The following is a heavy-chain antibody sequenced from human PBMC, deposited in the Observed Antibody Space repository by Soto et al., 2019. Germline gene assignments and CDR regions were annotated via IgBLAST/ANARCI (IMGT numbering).Heavy chain of an antibody. D-gene: IGHD3-10*01. CDR3: ARGSEESGMDV. J-gene: IGHJ6*02. CDR2: INTDNGNT. CDR1: GYTFPSYF. V-gene: IGHV1-18*01. Sequence: ASVKVSCKTSGYTFPSYFIDWVRQAPGQGLEWMGWINTDNGNTNNAQNFHDRVTMTTDTSTSTAYMELRSLTSDDTAVYYCARGSEESGMDVWGQGTTVPVSS.